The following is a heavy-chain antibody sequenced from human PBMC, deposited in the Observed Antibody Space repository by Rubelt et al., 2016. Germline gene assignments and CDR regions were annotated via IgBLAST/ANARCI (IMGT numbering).Heavy chain of an antibody. CDR2: IYYSGST. CDR3: ARARSGSPRFGFDY. CDR1: GGSISSYY. Sequence: QVQLQESGPGLVKPSETLSLTCSVSGGSISSYYWGWIRQPPGKGLEWIGSIYYSGSTYYNPSLKSRVTISVDTSKNQFSLKLSHVTAADTAVYYCARARSGSPRFGFDYWGQGTLVTVSS. D-gene: IGHD6-25*01. J-gene: IGHJ4*02. V-gene: IGHV4-39*01.